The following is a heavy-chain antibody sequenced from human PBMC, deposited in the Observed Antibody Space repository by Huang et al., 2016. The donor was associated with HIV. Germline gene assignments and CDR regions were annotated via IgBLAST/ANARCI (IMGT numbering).Heavy chain of an antibody. D-gene: IGHD6-19*01. V-gene: IGHV4-59*01. CDR2: ISHSGTP. CDR1: GDSINSDY. J-gene: IGHJ4*02. Sequence: QVILQESGPGLVKPSETLSLTCTVSGDSINSDYWSWVRQPPGKGLEWVGHISHSGTPVYNPSLKGRATISIDPSKTQFSLRLTSVTAADTAVYYCARYVPVAQYFFRYWGQGALVTVSS. CDR3: ARYVPVAQYFFRY.